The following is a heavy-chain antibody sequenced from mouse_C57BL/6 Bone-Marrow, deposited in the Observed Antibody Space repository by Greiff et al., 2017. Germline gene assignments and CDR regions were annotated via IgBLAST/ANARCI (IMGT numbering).Heavy chain of an antibody. D-gene: IGHD1-1*01. CDR2: IDPANGTT. Sequence: VQLQQSVAELVRPGASVKLSCTVSGFNIKNTYMHWVKQRPEQGLEWIGRIDPANGTTKYAPQFQGKATITADTSSNTAYLQLRSRAAEDTAIYYCARGLSYGSSYGYWGQGTTLTVSS. V-gene: IGHV14-3*01. CDR3: ARGLSYGSSYGY. J-gene: IGHJ2*01. CDR1: GFNIKNTY.